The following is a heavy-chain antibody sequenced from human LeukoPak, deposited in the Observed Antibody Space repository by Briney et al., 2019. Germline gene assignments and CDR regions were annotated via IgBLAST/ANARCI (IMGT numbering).Heavy chain of an antibody. CDR3: ARDQISGATKSYYGMDV. Sequence: GGSLRLSCAASGFTFRNYNMNWVRQSPGKGLEWLSYISGSATTMYSADSVKGRFIISRDNAKNSLYLQMNSLRAEDTAIYFCARDQISGATKSYYGMDVWGRGTTVTVSS. CDR2: ISGSATTM. D-gene: IGHD1-26*01. CDR1: GFTFRNYN. J-gene: IGHJ6*02. V-gene: IGHV3-48*01.